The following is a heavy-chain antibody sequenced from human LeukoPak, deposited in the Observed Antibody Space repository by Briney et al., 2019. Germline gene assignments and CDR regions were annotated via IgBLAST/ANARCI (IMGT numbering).Heavy chain of an antibody. Sequence: GESLKISCKGSGYSFTSYWIGWVRQMPGKGLEWMGIIYPGDSDTRYGPSFQGQVTISADKSISTAYLQWSSLKASDTAMYYCARAEVGSGRLRTSDYRGQGTLVTVSS. J-gene: IGHJ4*02. V-gene: IGHV5-51*01. CDR1: GYSFTSYW. CDR3: ARAEVGSGRLRTSDY. CDR2: IYPGDSDT. D-gene: IGHD3-10*01.